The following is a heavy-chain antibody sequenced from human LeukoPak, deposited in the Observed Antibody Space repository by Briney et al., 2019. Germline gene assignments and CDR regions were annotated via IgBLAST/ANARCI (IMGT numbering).Heavy chain of an antibody. D-gene: IGHD4-17*01. CDR2: INHSGST. CDR3: ARSTVTAFDY. Sequence: SETLSLTCAVYGGSFSGYYWSWIRQPPGKGLEWIGEINHSGSTNYNPSLKSRVTISVDTSKNQFSLKLSSVTAADTAVYYCARSTVTAFDYWGQGTLVTVSS. V-gene: IGHV4-34*01. J-gene: IGHJ4*02. CDR1: GGSFSGYY.